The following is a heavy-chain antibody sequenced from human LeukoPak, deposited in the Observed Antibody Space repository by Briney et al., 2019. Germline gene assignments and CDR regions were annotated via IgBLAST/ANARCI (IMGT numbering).Heavy chain of an antibody. D-gene: IGHD3-22*01. CDR3: ARPVQDSSGYMYYFDY. V-gene: IGHV1-69*04. CDR1: GGTFSSYA. CDR2: IIPILGIA. Sequence: ASVKVSCKASGGTFSSYAISWVRQAPGQGLEWMGRIIPILGIANYAQKFQCRVTITADKSTSTAYMELSSLRSEDTAVYYCARPVQDSSGYMYYFDYWGQGTLVTVSS. J-gene: IGHJ4*02.